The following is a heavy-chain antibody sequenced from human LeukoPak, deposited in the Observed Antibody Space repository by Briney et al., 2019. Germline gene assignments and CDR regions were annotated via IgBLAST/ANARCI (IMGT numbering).Heavy chain of an antibody. Sequence: PSQTLSLTCTVSGGSISSGSYYWSWIRQPAGKGLEWIGRIYTSGSTNYNPSLKSRVTISVDTSKNQISLKLSSVTAADTAVYYCARGPYYDFWSGYYLGYYYYYMDVWGKGTTVTVSS. D-gene: IGHD3-3*01. CDR1: GGSISSGSYY. V-gene: IGHV4-61*02. J-gene: IGHJ6*03. CDR2: IYTSGST. CDR3: ARGPYYDFWSGYYLGYYYYYMDV.